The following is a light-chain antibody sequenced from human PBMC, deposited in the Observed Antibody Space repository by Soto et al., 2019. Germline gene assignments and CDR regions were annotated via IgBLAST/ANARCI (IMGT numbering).Light chain of an antibody. Sequence: EIVLTQSPGTLSLSPGERATLSCRASQSVSSSYLAWYQQKPGQAPRLLIYGASSRATGIQDRFSGSGSGTDFTLTISRLEPEDFAVYYCQQYGSSPWLTFGGGTKVEIK. CDR3: QQYGSSPWLT. CDR2: GAS. J-gene: IGKJ4*01. CDR1: QSVSSSY. V-gene: IGKV3-20*01.